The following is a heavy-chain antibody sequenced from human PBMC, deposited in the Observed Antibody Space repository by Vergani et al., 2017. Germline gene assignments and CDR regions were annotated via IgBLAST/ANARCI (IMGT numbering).Heavy chain of an antibody. CDR3: ASGFYN. V-gene: IGHV3-30-3*01. J-gene: IGHJ4*02. D-gene: IGHD3-10*01. CDR1: GFTFSSYA. CDR2: ISYDGSNK. Sequence: QVQLVESGGGVVQPGRSLRLSCAASGFTFSSYAMHWVRQAPGKGLEWVAVISYDGSNKYYADSVKGRFTISRDKSKNTLYLQMNSLRAEDTAVYYCASGFYNWGQGTLVTVSS.